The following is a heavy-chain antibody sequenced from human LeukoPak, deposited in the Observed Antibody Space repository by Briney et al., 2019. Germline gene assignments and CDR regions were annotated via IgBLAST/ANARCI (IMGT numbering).Heavy chain of an antibody. Sequence: SETLSLTCAVYGGSFSGYYWSWIRQPPGKGLEWTGEINHSGSTNYNPSLKSRVTISVDTSKNQFSLKLSSVTAADTAVYYCAGFDIVVVVAATIDYYGMDVWGQGTTVTVSS. D-gene: IGHD2-15*01. J-gene: IGHJ6*02. CDR2: INHSGST. CDR3: AGFDIVVVVAATIDYYGMDV. CDR1: GGSFSGYY. V-gene: IGHV4-34*01.